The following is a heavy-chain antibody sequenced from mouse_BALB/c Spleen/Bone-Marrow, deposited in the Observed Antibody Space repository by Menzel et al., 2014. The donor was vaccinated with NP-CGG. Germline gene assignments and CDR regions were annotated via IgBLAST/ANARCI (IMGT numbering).Heavy chain of an antibody. CDR3: ARLGYHGYFAY. J-gene: IGHJ2*01. D-gene: IGHD5-1-1*01. CDR1: GFDFSRYW. Sequence: EVKLMESGGGLVQPGGSLILSCAASGFDFSRYWMSWARQAPGKGQEWIGEINPGSSTINYTPSLKDKFIISRDNAKKTLYLQMSKVRSEDTALYYCARLGYHGYFAYWGQGTTLTVSS. V-gene: IGHV4-2*02. CDR2: INPGSSTI.